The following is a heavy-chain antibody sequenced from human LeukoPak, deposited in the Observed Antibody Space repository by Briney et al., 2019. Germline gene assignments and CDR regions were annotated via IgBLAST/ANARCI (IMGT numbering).Heavy chain of an antibody. J-gene: IGHJ5*02. Sequence: KTSETLSLTCTVSGGSISSYYWNWIRQPPGKGLESIGYIYYSGSTNYNPSLKSRVTISVDTSKNQFSLKLSSVTAADTAVYYCARGDYDSWSGYAKFDPWGQGTLVTVSS. CDR2: IYYSGST. CDR3: ARGDYDSWSGYAKFDP. CDR1: GGSISSYY. V-gene: IGHV4-59*01. D-gene: IGHD3-3*01.